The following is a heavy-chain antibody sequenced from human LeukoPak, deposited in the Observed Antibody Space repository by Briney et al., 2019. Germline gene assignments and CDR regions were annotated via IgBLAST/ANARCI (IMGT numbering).Heavy chain of an antibody. V-gene: IGHV3-30*03. CDR3: ARGWDIVVVVAAEFDY. J-gene: IGHJ4*02. D-gene: IGHD2-15*01. CDR2: ISYDGSNK. Sequence: PGGSLRLSCAASGFTFDDYGMSWVRQAPGKGLEWVAVISYDGSNKYYADSVKGRFAISRDNSKNTLYLQMNSLRAEDTAVYYCARGWDIVVVVAAEFDYWGQGTLVTVSS. CDR1: GFTFDDYG.